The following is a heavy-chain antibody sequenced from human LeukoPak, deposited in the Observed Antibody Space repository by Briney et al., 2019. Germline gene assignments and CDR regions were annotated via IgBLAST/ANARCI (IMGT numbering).Heavy chain of an antibody. CDR1: GFTFSGYS. J-gene: IGHJ4*02. D-gene: IGHD4-23*01. Sequence: PGGSLRLSCAASGFTFSGYSMSWIRQAPGKGLEWVSTITGNGGDTFYAHSVKGQFTISRDNPKNTLYLQMNSLRAEDTAVYYCAKDPLSYGGYYLDYWGQGTLVTVSS. V-gene: IGHV3-23*01. CDR3: AKDPLSYGGYYLDY. CDR2: ITGNGGDT.